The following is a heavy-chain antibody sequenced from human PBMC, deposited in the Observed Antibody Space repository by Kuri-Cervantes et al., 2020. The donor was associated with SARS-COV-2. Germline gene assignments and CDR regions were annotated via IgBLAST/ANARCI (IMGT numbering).Heavy chain of an antibody. V-gene: IGHV1-69*05. CDR3: AKGRIHHSDAFDI. D-gene: IGHD1-14*01. Sequence: SVKVSCKASGGTLSSFAISWVRQAPGQGLEWMGGIIPVFGTARYPQRFQGRVTMTTDESTTTAYMELSSLRAEDTAVYYYAKGRIHHSDAFDIWGQGTMVTVSS. CDR1: GGTLSSFA. CDR2: IIPVFGTA. J-gene: IGHJ3*02.